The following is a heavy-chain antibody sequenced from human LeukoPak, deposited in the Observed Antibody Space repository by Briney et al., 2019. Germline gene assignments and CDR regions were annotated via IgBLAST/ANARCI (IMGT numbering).Heavy chain of an antibody. CDR1: GFTFSSYG. V-gene: IGHV3-30*18. J-gene: IGHJ6*02. CDR2: ISYDGSNK. CDR3: AKDPDGYNPMLYGMDV. D-gene: IGHD5-24*01. Sequence: PGRSLRLSCAASGFTFSSYGMHWVRQAPGKGLEWVAVISYDGSNKYYADSVKGRFTISRDNSKNTLYLQMNSLRAEDTAVYYCAKDPDGYNPMLYGMDVWGQGTTVTVSS.